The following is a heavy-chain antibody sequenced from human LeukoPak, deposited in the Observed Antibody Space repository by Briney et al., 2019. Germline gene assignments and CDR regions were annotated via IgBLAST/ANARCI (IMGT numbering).Heavy chain of an antibody. D-gene: IGHD5-24*01. CDR1: GFTFSSYD. J-gene: IGHJ4*02. Sequence: GGSLRPSCAASGFTFSSYDMHWVRQAPGKGPEWVAIIRYDGSNENYADSVKGRFTISRDNSKKTLYLQMNSLRAEDTAVYYCARSRYNLDYWGQGTLVTVSS. V-gene: IGHV3-33*01. CDR2: IRYDGSNE. CDR3: ARSRYNLDY.